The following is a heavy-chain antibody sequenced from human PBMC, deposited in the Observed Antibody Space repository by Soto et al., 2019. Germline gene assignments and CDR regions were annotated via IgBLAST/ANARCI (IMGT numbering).Heavy chain of an antibody. CDR2: IIPILGIA. D-gene: IGHD4-17*01. V-gene: IGHV1-69*04. J-gene: IGHJ4*02. CDR3: ARDPGPDFYGDYGSDL. Sequence: ASVKVSCKASGGTFSSYTISWVRQAPGQGLEWMGRIIPILGIANYAQKFQGRVTITADKSTSTAYMELGSLRSEDTAVYYCARDPGPDFYGDYGSDLWGQGTLVTVSS. CDR1: GGTFSSYT.